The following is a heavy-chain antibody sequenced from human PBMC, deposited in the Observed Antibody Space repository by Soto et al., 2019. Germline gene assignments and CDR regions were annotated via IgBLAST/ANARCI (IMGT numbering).Heavy chain of an antibody. Sequence: EVQLVESGGGLVKPGGSLRLSCVGSGFAFSSYSMNWVRQAPGKGLVWVSRINSDGSSTSYADSVKGRFTISRDNAKNTLYLQMNSLRAEDTAVYYCARVWDYSSGWYGYWGQGTLVTVSS. J-gene: IGHJ4*02. CDR3: ARVWDYSSGWYGY. V-gene: IGHV3-74*02. CDR2: INSDGSST. D-gene: IGHD6-19*01. CDR1: GFAFSSYS.